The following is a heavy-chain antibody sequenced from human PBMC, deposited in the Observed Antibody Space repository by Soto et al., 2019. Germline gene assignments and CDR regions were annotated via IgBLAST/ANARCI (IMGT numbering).Heavy chain of an antibody. CDR3: ARAVVVAATRGLGY. CDR2: ISYDGSNK. J-gene: IGHJ4*02. D-gene: IGHD2-15*01. V-gene: IGHV3-30*03. Sequence: GGSLRLSCAASGFTFSSYGMHWVRQAPGKGLEWVAVISYDGSNKYYADSVKGRFTISRDNSKNTLYLQMNSLRSEDTAVYYCARAVVVAATRGLGYWGQGTLVTVSS. CDR1: GFTFSSYG.